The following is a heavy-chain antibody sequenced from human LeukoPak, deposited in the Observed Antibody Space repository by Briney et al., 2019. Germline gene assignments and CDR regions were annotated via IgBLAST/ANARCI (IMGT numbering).Heavy chain of an antibody. V-gene: IGHV3-66*01. CDR3: AKNARSITMIVVRNDY. Sequence: PGGSLRLSCAASGFTVSSNYMSWVRQAPGKGLEWVSVIYSGGSTYYADSVKGRFTISRDNSKNTLYLQMNSLRAEDTAVYYCAKNARSITMIVVRNDYWGQGTLVTVSS. CDR1: GFTVSSNY. J-gene: IGHJ4*02. CDR2: IYSGGST. D-gene: IGHD3-22*01.